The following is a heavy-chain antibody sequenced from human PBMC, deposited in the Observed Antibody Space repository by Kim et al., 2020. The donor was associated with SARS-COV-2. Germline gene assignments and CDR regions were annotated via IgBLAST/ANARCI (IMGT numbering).Heavy chain of an antibody. D-gene: IGHD6-19*01. CDR1: GGSISSGGYY. CDR3: GVAGTVDAFDI. CDR2: IYYSGST. J-gene: IGHJ3*02. V-gene: IGHV4-31*03. Sequence: SETLSLTCTVSGGSISSGGYYWSWIRQHPGKGLEWIGYIYYSGSTYYNPALKSRVTISVDTSKNQFCLRLSSVTAAATAVYYWGVAGTVDAFDIWGQGTMVTVSS.